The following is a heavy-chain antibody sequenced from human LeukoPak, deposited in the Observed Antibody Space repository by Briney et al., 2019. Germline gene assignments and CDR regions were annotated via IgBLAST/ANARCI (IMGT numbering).Heavy chain of an antibody. CDR3: AKDNSIAPASPYFDS. Sequence: GGSLRLSCAASGFTLSNFAISWIRQVPGKGLEWVSAISGGGDTPYFADSVRGRFTISRDNSNNMVFLQMNSLRAEDTAVYYCAKDNSIAPASPYFDSWGQGTLVTVSS. J-gene: IGHJ4*02. CDR2: ISGGGDTP. CDR1: GFTLSNFA. D-gene: IGHD2/OR15-2a*01. V-gene: IGHV3-23*01.